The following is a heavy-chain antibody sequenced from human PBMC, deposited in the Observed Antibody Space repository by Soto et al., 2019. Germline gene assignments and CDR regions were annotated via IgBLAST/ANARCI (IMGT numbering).Heavy chain of an antibody. V-gene: IGHV3-30*18. Sequence: QVQLVESGGGVVQPGRSLRLSCAASGFTFSSYGMHWVRQAPGKGLEWVAVISYDGSNKYYADSVKGRFTISRDNSKNTLYLQMNSLRAEDTAVYYCAKDRYILTANEGYGMDVWGQGTTVTVSS. CDR2: ISYDGSNK. CDR3: AKDRYILTANEGYGMDV. D-gene: IGHD3-9*01. CDR1: GFTFSSYG. J-gene: IGHJ6*02.